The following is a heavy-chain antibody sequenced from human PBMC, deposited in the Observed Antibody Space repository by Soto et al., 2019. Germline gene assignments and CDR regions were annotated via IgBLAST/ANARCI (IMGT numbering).Heavy chain of an antibody. CDR3: ARQDSYAPTVFDY. Sequence: QVQLVESGGGVVQPGRSLRLSCAASGFTFSSYAMHWVRQAPGKGLEWVAVISYDGSNKYYADSVKGRFTISRDNSKNTLYLQMNSLRAEDTAVYYCARQDSYAPTVFDYWGQGTLVTVSS. J-gene: IGHJ4*02. V-gene: IGHV3-30-3*01. CDR2: ISYDGSNK. D-gene: IGHD5-18*01. CDR1: GFTFSSYA.